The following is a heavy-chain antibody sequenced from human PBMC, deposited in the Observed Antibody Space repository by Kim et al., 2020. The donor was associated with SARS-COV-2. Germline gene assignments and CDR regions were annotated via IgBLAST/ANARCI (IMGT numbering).Heavy chain of an antibody. J-gene: IGHJ4*02. V-gene: IGHV3-48*04. CDR2: SSSTI. D-gene: IGHD1-26*01. Sequence: SSSTIYYADSVKGRFTISRDNAKNSLYLQMNSLRAEDTAVYYCASKWELFCWGQGTLVTVSS. CDR3: ASKWELFC.